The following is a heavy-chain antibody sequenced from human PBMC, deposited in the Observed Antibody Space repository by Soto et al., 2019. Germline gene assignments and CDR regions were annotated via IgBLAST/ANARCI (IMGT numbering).Heavy chain of an antibody. CDR2: MNPNSGNT. CDR1: GYTFTSYD. D-gene: IGHD1-26*01. J-gene: IGHJ4*02. Sequence: QVQLVQSGAEVKKPGASVKVSCKASGYTFTSYDINWVRQATVQGLEWMGWMNPNSGNTGYAKKFQGRFTMTRNTSISTAYMDLISMGSRDTDVDYCARGVGARDYWGQGTLVTVSS. CDR3: ARGVGARDY. V-gene: IGHV1-8*01.